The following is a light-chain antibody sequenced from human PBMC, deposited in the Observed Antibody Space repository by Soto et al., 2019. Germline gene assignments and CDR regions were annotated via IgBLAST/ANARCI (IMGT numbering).Light chain of an antibody. V-gene: IGKV1-5*03. Sequence: DIPMTQSPSTLSGSVGDRVTITCRASQTISSWLAWYQQKPGKAPTLLIYKASTLKSGVPSRFSGSESGTEFTVTISSLQPDDFATYYCQHYSSYSEAFGQGTKVELK. CDR2: KAS. CDR1: QTISSW. J-gene: IGKJ1*01. CDR3: QHYSSYSEA.